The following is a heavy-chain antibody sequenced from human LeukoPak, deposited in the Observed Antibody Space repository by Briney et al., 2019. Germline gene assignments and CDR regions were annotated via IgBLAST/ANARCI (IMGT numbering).Heavy chain of an antibody. J-gene: IGHJ4*02. D-gene: IGHD6-19*01. Sequence: SETLSLTCAVYGGSFSGYYWSWIRQPPGKGLEWIGEINHSGSTNYNPSLKSRVTISVDTSKNQFSLKLSSVTAADTAVYYCARTRRGWAFDYWGQGTLVTVSS. CDR2: INHSGST. V-gene: IGHV4-34*01. CDR1: GGSFSGYY. CDR3: ARTRRGWAFDY.